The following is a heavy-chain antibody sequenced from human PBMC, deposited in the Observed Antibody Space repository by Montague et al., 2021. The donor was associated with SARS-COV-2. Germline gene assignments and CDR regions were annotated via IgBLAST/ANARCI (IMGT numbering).Heavy chain of an antibody. Sequence: SETLSLTCTVSGGSISSYYWSWIRQPPGKGLEWIGYIYYSGSTNYNPSLKSRVTISVDTSKNQFSLKLSSVTAADTAVYYCAGPYYDFWSGFIHYYYMDVWGKGTTVTVSS. V-gene: IGHV4-59*01. CDR2: IYYSGST. CDR1: GGSISSYY. J-gene: IGHJ6*03. CDR3: AGPYYDFWSGFIHYYYMDV. D-gene: IGHD3-3*01.